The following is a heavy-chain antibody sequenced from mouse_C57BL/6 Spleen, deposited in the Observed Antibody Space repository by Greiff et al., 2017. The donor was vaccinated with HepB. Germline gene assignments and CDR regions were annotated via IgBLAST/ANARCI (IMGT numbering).Heavy chain of an antibody. V-gene: IGHV5-17*01. J-gene: IGHJ4*01. Sequence: EVKLLESGGGLVKPGGSLKLSCAASGFTFSAYGMHWVRQAPEKGLEWVAYISSGSSTIYYADTVKGRFTISRDNAKNTLFLQMTSLRSEDTALYYCAKGDILYYAMEHWAQGIPVIVSS. CDR2: ISSGSSTI. CDR3: AKGDILYYAMEH. D-gene: IGHD3-3*01. CDR1: GFTFSAYG.